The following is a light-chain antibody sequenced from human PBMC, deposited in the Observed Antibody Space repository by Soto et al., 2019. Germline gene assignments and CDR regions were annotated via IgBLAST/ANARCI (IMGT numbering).Light chain of an antibody. CDR2: DAS. J-gene: IGKJ4*01. CDR3: QHLHTYPPT. CDR1: QGISSD. Sequence: DIQVTQSPSFMSASVGDRVTITCRASQGISSDLAWYQQKPGKAPNLLIYDASTLQSGVPSRFSGSGSGTEFTLTISSLQAEDFATYYCQHLHTYPPTFGGGTKVEIK. V-gene: IGKV1-9*01.